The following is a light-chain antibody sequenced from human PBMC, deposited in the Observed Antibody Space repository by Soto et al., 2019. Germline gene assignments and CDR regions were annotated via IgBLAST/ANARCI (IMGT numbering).Light chain of an antibody. Sequence: DIVMTQSPLSLPVTPGEPASISCRSSQSLLHSNGYNYLDWYLQKPGQSPQLLIYLGSNRASGVPDRFSGSGSGTDFTLKISRVEADDVGVYYCMQALQTPWTFGQGTKVDSK. J-gene: IGKJ1*01. V-gene: IGKV2-28*01. CDR1: QSLLHSNGYNY. CDR3: MQALQTPWT. CDR2: LGS.